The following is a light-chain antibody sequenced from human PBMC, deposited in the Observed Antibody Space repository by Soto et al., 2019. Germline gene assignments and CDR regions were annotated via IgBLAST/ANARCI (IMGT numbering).Light chain of an antibody. CDR1: SSDVGSYDY. J-gene: IGLJ1*01. CDR2: EVS. Sequence: QSVLTQPPSASGSPGQSVTISCTGTSSDVGSYDYVSWYQQHPGKAPKLMIYEVSKRPSGVPDRFSGSKSGNTASLTVSGLQAEDEADYYCSSYAGSSTYVFGTGTKVTVL. CDR3: SSYAGSSTYV. V-gene: IGLV2-8*01.